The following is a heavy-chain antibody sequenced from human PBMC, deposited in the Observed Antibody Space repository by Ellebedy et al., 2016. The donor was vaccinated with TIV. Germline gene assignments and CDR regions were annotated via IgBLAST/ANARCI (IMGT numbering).Heavy chain of an antibody. J-gene: IGHJ4*02. CDR1: GFIFSNYG. CDR3: ARGGVGYSYAAADY. CDR2: IWYDGGNK. V-gene: IGHV3-30*02. Sequence: GESLKISCEASGFIFSNYGMHWVRQAPGKGLEWVAFIWYDGGNKYYTDSVKGRFTISRDNSKNTLYLQMNSLRAEDTAVYYCARGGVGYSYAAADYWGQGTLVTVSS. D-gene: IGHD5-18*01.